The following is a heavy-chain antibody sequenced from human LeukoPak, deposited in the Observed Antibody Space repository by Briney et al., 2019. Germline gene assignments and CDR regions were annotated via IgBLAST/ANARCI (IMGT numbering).Heavy chain of an antibody. V-gene: IGHV4-34*01. CDR2: INHSGST. D-gene: IGHD6-6*01. CDR3: ARVVSQEQLVDNCFDP. CDR1: GESFSCNY. J-gene: IGHJ5*02. Sequence: SETLSLTCAVSGESFSCNYWSWIRQPPGKGLEWSGQINHSGSTNYNPSLKSRVTISLETSKNQFSLELNSVTAADTAVYYCARVVSQEQLVDNCFDPWGQGTLVTVSS.